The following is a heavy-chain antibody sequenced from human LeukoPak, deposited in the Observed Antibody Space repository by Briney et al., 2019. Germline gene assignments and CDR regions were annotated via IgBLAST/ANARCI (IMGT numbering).Heavy chain of an antibody. CDR1: GFTFSSYS. CDR2: ISSSSSYI. D-gene: IGHD1-26*01. Sequence: MAGGSLRLSCAACGFTFSSYSMHWLRQAPGKGLEWVSSISSSSSYIYYADSVKGRFTISRDNAKNSLYLQMNSLRAEDTAVYYCARVWVGATTNWIDPWGQGTLVTVSS. J-gene: IGHJ5*02. CDR3: ARVWVGATTNWIDP. V-gene: IGHV3-21*01.